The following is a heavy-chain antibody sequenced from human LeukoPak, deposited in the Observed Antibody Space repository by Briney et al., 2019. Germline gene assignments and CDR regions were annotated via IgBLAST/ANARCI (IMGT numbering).Heavy chain of an antibody. J-gene: IGHJ4*02. V-gene: IGHV4-59*12. D-gene: IGHD6-19*01. Sequence: SETLSLTCTVSGGSISSYYWSWIRQPPGKGLEWIGYIYYSGSTNYNPSLKSRVTISVDTSKNQFSLKLSSVTAADTAVYYCARVLAVAELYYFDYWGQGTLVTVSS. CDR3: ARVLAVAELYYFDY. CDR1: GGSISSYY. CDR2: IYYSGST.